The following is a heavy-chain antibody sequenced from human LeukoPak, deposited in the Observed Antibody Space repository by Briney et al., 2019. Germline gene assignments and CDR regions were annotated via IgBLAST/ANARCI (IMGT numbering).Heavy chain of an antibody. Sequence: GGSLRLSCAASGFTFSSYAVHWVRQAPGKGLEWVAVISYDGSNKYYADSVKGRFTISRDNSKNTLYLQMNSLRAEDTAVYYCKTGITGTNGLDYWGQGTLVTVSS. J-gene: IGHJ4*02. V-gene: IGHV3-30-3*01. CDR3: KTGITGTNGLDY. D-gene: IGHD1-20*01. CDR2: ISYDGSNK. CDR1: GFTFSSYA.